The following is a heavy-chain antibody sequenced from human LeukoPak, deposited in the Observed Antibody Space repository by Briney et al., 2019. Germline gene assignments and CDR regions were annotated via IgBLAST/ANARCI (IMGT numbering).Heavy chain of an antibody. CDR3: ARVGYSSSSNWFDP. V-gene: IGHV4-59*08. D-gene: IGHD6-6*01. CDR2: IYYSGST. Sequence: SETLSLTCTVSGDSISSYYWSWIRQPPGKGLEWIGYIYYSGSTNYNPSLKSRVTISVDTSKNQFSLKLSSVTAADTAVYYCARVGYSSSSNWFDPWGQGTLVAVSS. J-gene: IGHJ5*02. CDR1: GDSISSYY.